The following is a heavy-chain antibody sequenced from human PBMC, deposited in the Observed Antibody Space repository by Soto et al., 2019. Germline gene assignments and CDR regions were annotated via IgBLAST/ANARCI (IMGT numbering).Heavy chain of an antibody. CDR3: AEKFWSGYQFDY. J-gene: IGHJ4*02. CDR2: INHSGST. CDR1: GGSFSGYY. Sequence: SETLSLTCAVYGGSFSGYYWSWIRQPPGKGLEWIGEINHSGSTNYNPSLKSRVTISVDTSKNQFSLKLSSVTAADTAVYYCAEKFWSGYQFDYWGQGTLVNVSS. D-gene: IGHD3-3*01. V-gene: IGHV4-34*01.